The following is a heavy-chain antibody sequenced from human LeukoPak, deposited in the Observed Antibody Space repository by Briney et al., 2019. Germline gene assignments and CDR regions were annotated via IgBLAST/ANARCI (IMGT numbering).Heavy chain of an antibody. CDR1: GDSLISYG. J-gene: IGHJ4*02. Sequence: ASVKVSCKSSGDSLISYGFTWVRQAPGQGLEWMGWISAYNGHTKYAQRIEGRVTMTTDTSTSTAYMELRSLRSDDTAVYYCGRGSGVVSPNYFCDSWGQGTLVTVSS. D-gene: IGHD2-21*01. CDR3: GRGSGVVSPNYFCDS. CDR2: ISAYNGHT. V-gene: IGHV1-18*04.